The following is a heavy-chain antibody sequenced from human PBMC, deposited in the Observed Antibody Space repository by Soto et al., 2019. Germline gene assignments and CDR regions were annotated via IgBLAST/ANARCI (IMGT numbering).Heavy chain of an antibody. J-gene: IGHJ4*02. CDR3: AKEGLRELVTASQLDY. CDR2: ISYDGSNK. D-gene: IGHD2-21*02. V-gene: IGHV3-30*18. CDR1: GFTFSSYG. Sequence: QVQLVESGGGVVQPGRSLRLSCAASGFTFSSYGMHWVRQAPGKGLEWVAVISYDGSNKYYADSVKGRFTISRDNSKNTLYLQMNSLRAEDMAVYYCAKEGLRELVTASQLDYWGQGTLVTVSS.